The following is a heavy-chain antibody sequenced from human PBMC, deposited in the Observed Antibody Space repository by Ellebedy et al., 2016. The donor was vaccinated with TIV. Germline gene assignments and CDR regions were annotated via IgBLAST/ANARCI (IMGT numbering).Heavy chain of an antibody. V-gene: IGHV3-7*01. D-gene: IGHD3-3*01. J-gene: IGHJ5*02. CDR2: IKTDGSET. CDR3: VGFGVFNL. Sequence: GESLKISCAASGFTFSDYYMSWIRQAPGKGLEWVAHIKTDGSETYYVDSVKGRFTISRENAKNALFLQMDGLRVDDSAVYYCVGFGVFNLWGQGAPVTASS. CDR1: GFTFSDYY.